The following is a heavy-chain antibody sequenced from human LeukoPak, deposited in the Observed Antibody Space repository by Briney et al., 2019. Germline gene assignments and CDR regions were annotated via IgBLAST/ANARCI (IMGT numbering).Heavy chain of an antibody. J-gene: IGHJ3*02. D-gene: IGHD4-17*01. Sequence: PGGSLRLSCAASGFTFSGYSMNWVRQAPGKGLEWVSSISSSSSYIYYADSVKGRFTISRDNAKNSLYLQMNSLRAEDTAVYYCARDNTPDLYDYGDYGSNAFDIWGQGTMVTVSS. V-gene: IGHV3-21*01. CDR2: ISSSSSYI. CDR1: GFTFSGYS. CDR3: ARDNTPDLYDYGDYGSNAFDI.